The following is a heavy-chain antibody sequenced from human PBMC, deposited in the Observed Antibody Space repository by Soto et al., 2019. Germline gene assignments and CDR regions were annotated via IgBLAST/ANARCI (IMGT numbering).Heavy chain of an antibody. CDR1: GFTFSKYG. V-gene: IGHV3-33*01. D-gene: IGHD1-20*01. CDR3: ARITGHTSACDY. J-gene: IGHJ4*02. Sequence: QVQLVQSGGGVVQPGRSLRLSCAGTGFTFSKYGMHWVRQAPGKGLEWVAVIWYDESDKYHADSVKGRFTVSRDNSKNTLFLQMNSLRAEDKAVYYCARITGHTSACDYWGQGTLVTVSS. CDR2: IWYDESDK.